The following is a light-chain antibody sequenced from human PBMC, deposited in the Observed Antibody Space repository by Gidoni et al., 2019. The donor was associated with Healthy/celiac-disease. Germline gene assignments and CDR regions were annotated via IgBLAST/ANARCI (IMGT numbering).Light chain of an antibody. CDR3: QQYGSSPLIT. CDR1: QSVSSSY. Sequence: IVLTQSRSTRALSPGGRATLSCRASQSVSSSYLAGYQQKPGQAPRLLIYGASSRATGIPDRFSGSGSGTDFTLTISRLEPEDFAVYYCQQYGSSPLITFGQGTRLEIK. CDR2: GAS. V-gene: IGKV3-20*01. J-gene: IGKJ5*01.